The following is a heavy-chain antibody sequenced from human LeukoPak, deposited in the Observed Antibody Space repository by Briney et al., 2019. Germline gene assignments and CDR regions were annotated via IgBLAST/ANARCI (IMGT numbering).Heavy chain of an antibody. CDR2: IYPGDSDT. CDR3: ARSYSGSYRAYYFDY. CDR1: GYSFTSYW. D-gene: IGHD1-26*01. J-gene: IGHJ4*02. Sequence: GESLKISCKGSGYSFTSYWIGWVRQMPGKGLEWLGIIYPGDSDTRYSPSFQGQVTISADKSLSTAYLQWSSLKASDTAMYYCARSYSGSYRAYYFDYWGQGTLVTVSS. V-gene: IGHV5-51*01.